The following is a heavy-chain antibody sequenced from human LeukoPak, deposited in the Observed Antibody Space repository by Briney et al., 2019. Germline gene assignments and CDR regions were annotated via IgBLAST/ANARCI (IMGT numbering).Heavy chain of an antibody. CDR2: IWYDGSNK. Sequence: GGSLRLSCAASGFTFSSYGMPWVRQAPGRGLEWVAVIWYDGSNKYYADSVKGRFTISRDNSKNTLDLQMNSLRAEDTAVYYCARDRSYDFWSGYSTPDYWGQGTLVTVSS. D-gene: IGHD3-3*01. J-gene: IGHJ4*02. V-gene: IGHV3-33*01. CDR1: GFTFSSYG. CDR3: ARDRSYDFWSGYSTPDY.